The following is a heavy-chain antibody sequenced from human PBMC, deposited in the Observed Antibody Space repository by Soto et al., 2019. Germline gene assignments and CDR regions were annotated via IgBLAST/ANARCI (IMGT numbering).Heavy chain of an antibody. Sequence: ASVKVSCKASGYTFTSYYMHWVRQAPGQGLERMGIINPSGGSTSYAQKFQGRVTMTRDTSTSTVYMELSSLRSEDTAVYYCATLGGVVVTAIPERMGNFDYWGQGTLVTVSS. CDR3: ATLGGVVVTAIPERMGNFDY. D-gene: IGHD2-21*02. CDR1: GYTFTSYY. V-gene: IGHV1-46*01. CDR2: INPSGGST. J-gene: IGHJ4*02.